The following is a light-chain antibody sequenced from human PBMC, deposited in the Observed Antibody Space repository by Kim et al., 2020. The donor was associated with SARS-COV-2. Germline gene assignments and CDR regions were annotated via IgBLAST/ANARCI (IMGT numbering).Light chain of an antibody. CDR1: KLGDKY. J-gene: IGLJ3*02. V-gene: IGLV3-1*01. Sequence: VAPGQTASVTCSGDKLGDKYACWYQQKPGQSPVLVIYQDSKRPSGIPERFSGSNSGNTATLTISGTQAMDEADYYCQAWDSSTAVFGGGTQLTVL. CDR2: QDS. CDR3: QAWDSSTAV.